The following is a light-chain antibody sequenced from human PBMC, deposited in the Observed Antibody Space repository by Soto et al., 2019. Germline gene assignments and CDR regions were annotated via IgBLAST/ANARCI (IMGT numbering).Light chain of an antibody. CDR2: GAS. CDR3: QQYNDWPLT. V-gene: IGKV3-15*01. CDR1: QSVNSN. Sequence: EKVMTQSPAALSVSPGERATLSCRASQSVNSNLAWYQRKPGQAPRLLICGASTRANGIPASFSGSASGTQVTLTISSLESEDSAVYYCQQYNDWPLTFGGGNKVEIK. J-gene: IGKJ4*01.